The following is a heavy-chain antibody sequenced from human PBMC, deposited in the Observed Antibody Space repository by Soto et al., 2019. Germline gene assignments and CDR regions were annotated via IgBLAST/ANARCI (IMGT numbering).Heavy chain of an antibody. J-gene: IGHJ4*02. CDR3: AKRASGSYFDY. CDR2: ISGSGGST. V-gene: IGHV3-23*01. D-gene: IGHD3-10*01. CDR1: GFTFSSYA. Sequence: EVRLLESGGGLVQPGGSLRLSCAASGFTFSSYAMNWVRQALGKGLEWVSVISGSGGSTYYADSVKGRFTISRDNSKNTLYLQMKSLGAEDTAVYYCAKRASGSYFDYWGQGTLVTVSS.